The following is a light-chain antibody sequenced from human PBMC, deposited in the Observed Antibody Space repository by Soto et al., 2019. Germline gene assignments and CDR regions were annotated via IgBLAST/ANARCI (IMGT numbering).Light chain of an antibody. V-gene: IGKV3-11*01. CDR2: DAS. J-gene: IGKJ4*01. Sequence: DIVLTQSPATLSLSPGERATLSCRASQSVSRYLAWYQQKPGQAPRLLIYDASNRATGIPARFSGSGSGTDFTPTISSLEPEDFAVYYCQQRSDWPSTFGGGTKVEI. CDR1: QSVSRY. CDR3: QQRSDWPST.